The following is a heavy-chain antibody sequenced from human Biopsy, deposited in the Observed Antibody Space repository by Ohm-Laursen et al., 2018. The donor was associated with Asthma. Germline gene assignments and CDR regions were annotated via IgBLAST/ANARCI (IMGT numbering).Heavy chain of an antibody. Sequence: SLRLSCTASGFTFRSYGMHWVRQAPRKGLEWVVIIWYDGSNKYHADSVKGRFTISRNNSKNTLYLQMSSLRAEDTAVYFCARDCGSGYDWDPLDYWGQGTLVTVSS. J-gene: IGHJ4*02. CDR2: IWYDGSNK. D-gene: IGHD5-12*01. V-gene: IGHV3-33*01. CDR1: GFTFRSYG. CDR3: ARDCGSGYDWDPLDY.